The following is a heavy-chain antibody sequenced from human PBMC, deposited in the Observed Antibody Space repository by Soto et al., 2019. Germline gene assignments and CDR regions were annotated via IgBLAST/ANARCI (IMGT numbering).Heavy chain of an antibody. CDR1: GGSISSSSYY. Sequence: SETLSLTCTVSGGSISSSSYYWGWIRRPPGKGLEWIGSIYYSGSTYYNPSLKSRVTISVDTSKNQFSLKLSSVTAADTAVYYCARHAYYYDSWGQGTLVTVSS. CDR2: IYYSGST. J-gene: IGHJ4*02. CDR3: ARHAYYYDS. D-gene: IGHD3-22*01. V-gene: IGHV4-39*01.